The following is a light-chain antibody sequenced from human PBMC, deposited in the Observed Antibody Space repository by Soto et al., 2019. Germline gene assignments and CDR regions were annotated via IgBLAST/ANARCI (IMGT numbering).Light chain of an antibody. CDR3: MQALHPPPT. CDR2: EGS. J-gene: IGKJ4*01. V-gene: IGKV2-28*01. Sequence: DIVMTQAPLSLPVTPGEPASISCRSSQSLLHSDGYNHLDWYLQKPGQSPQLLIYEGSKRASGVPDRVSGSESGTDFTLKISRVEADDVGIYHCMQALHPPPTFGGGTKVEIK. CDR1: QSLLHSDGYNH.